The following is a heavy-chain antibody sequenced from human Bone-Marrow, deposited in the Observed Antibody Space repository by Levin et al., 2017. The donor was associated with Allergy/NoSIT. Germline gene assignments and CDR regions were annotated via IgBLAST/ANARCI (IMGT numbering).Heavy chain of an antibody. D-gene: IGHD2-21*02. J-gene: IGHJ4*02. CDR2: IDYRGST. CDR1: GVSVSSGSSY. CDR3: ARVRGDDNYYFDF. V-gene: IGHV4-61*01. Sequence: SQTLSLTCTVSGVSVSSGSSYWSWIRQTPGKGLDWIAYIDYRGSTDYNPSLTSRATISLDTSKNQFSLRLRSVTPADTAVYYCARVRGDDNYYFDFWGQGTLVAVSS.